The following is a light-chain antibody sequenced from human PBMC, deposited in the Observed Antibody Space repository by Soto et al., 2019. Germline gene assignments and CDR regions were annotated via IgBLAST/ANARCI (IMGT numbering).Light chain of an antibody. CDR2: AAS. CDR1: RSVSTN. V-gene: IGKV3-15*01. J-gene: IGKJ2*01. CDR3: QQYDNRPPYT. Sequence: IVMTQSPATLSVSPGERATLACRASRSVSTNLAWYQQKPGQPPRLLMYAASTRATGIPARFSGSGSGTEFTLTISSLQSEDFAVYYCQQYDNRPPYTFGQGTKLEIK.